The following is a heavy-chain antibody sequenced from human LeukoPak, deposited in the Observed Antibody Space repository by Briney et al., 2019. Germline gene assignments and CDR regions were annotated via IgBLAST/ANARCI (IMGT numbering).Heavy chain of an antibody. CDR1: GGSFSGYY. CDR3: ATRSIVVVVAATPGWFDP. D-gene: IGHD2-15*01. V-gene: IGHV4-34*01. J-gene: IGHJ5*02. Sequence: SETLSLTCAVYGGSFSGYYWSWIRQPPGKGLEWIGEINHSGSTNYNPSLKSRVIISVDTSKNQFSLKLSSVTAADTAVYYCATRSIVVVVAATPGWFDPWGQGTLVTVSS. CDR2: INHSGST.